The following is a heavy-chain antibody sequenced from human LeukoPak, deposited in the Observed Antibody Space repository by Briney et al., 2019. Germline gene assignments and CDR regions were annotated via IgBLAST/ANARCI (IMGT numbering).Heavy chain of an antibody. V-gene: IGHV3-7*01. D-gene: IGHD6-13*01. Sequence: PGGSLRLSCAASGFTFSSYWMAWVRQDRGTGLEGVANINQDGNEKCYVDSVKGRFTISRDNAQNSLYLQMNSLRAEDTAVYYCAGELATGTGAYNFWGQGTLSPSPQ. CDR3: AGELATGTGAYNF. J-gene: IGHJ4*02. CDR1: GFTFSSYW. CDR2: INQDGNEK.